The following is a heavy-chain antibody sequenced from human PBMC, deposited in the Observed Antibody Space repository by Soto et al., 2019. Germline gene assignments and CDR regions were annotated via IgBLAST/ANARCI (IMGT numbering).Heavy chain of an antibody. CDR1: GGSLSCYY. V-gene: IGHV4-34*01. J-gene: IGHJ6*02. D-gene: IGHD1-7*01. CDR2: INHRGSS. CDR3: ARSDNRNSLYGVDV. Sequence: SETLSLTCAVNGGSLSCYYWGWIRQSPGKGLAWIGEINHRGSSDYNPSLKSRVTISIDASKNHVTLELTSVTDADTAVYYCARSDNRNSLYGVDVWGQGTAVTVSS.